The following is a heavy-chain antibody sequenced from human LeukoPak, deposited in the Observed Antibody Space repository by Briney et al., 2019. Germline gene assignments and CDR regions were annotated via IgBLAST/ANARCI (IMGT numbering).Heavy chain of an antibody. J-gene: IGHJ6*02. Sequence: SETLSLTCTVSGGSISTYYWSWIRQPPGKGLEWIGYVYYSGSTNYNPSLKSRVTISVDTSKNQFSLRLSSVTAADTAVYYCARGRVYFDWLLSRHYYYGMDVWGQGTTVTVSS. V-gene: IGHV4-59*12. CDR3: ARGRVYFDWLLSRHYYYGMDV. D-gene: IGHD3-9*01. CDR2: VYYSGST. CDR1: GGSISTYY.